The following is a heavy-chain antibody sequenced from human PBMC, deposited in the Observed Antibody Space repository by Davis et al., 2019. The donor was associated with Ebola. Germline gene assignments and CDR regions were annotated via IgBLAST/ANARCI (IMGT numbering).Heavy chain of an antibody. CDR1: GFSFDDYG. Sequence: GESLKISCAASGFSFDDYGMTWVRQPPGKGLEWVSGINWNGGSTGYADSVKGRFTISRDNSKNTLYLQMNSLRAEDTAVYYCARDPGGLLWFGELSDFDFWGQGTLVTVSS. CDR3: ARDPGGLLWFGELSDFDF. D-gene: IGHD3-10*01. J-gene: IGHJ4*02. V-gene: IGHV3-20*04. CDR2: INWNGGST.